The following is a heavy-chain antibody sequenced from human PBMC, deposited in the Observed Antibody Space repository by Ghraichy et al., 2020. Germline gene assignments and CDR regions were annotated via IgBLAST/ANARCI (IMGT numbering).Heavy chain of an antibody. D-gene: IGHD5-18*01. CDR2: INHSGST. Sequence: SQTLSLTCAVYGGSFSGYYWSWIRQPPGKGLEWIGEINHSGSTNYNPSLKSRVTISVDTSKNQFSLKLSSVTAADTAVYYCARGGRVRGYSYGYYFDYWGQGTLVTVSS. CDR1: GGSFSGYY. V-gene: IGHV4-34*01. J-gene: IGHJ4*02. CDR3: ARGGRVRGYSYGYYFDY.